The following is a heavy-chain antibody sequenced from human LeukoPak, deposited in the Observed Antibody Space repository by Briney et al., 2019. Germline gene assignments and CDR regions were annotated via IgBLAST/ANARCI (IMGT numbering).Heavy chain of an antibody. CDR2: VHYSGSA. V-gene: IGHV4-59*08. J-gene: IGHJ4*02. CDR1: GGSISDYY. Sequence: SETLSLTCTVSGGSISDYYWNWIRQPPGKGLEWIGYVHYSGSANYNPSLKSRGTISVDTSKNQFSLKLSSATAADTAVYYCARLRGYSYNYFDHWGQGTLVTVSS. D-gene: IGHD5-18*01. CDR3: ARLRGYSYNYFDH.